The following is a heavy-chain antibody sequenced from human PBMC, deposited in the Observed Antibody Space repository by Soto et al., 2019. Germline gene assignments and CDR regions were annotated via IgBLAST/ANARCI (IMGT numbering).Heavy chain of an antibody. CDR2: IKSDGSST. D-gene: IGHD6-19*01. CDR3: ARDAPYSSGWALDY. Sequence: EVQLVESGAGLVQPGGSLRLSCAASGFTFSSYWMHWVRQAPGKGLVWVSRIKSDGSSTFYADSVKGRFTISRDNAKNTLYLQMNSLRAEDTAVYYCARDAPYSSGWALDYWGQGTLVTVSS. CDR1: GFTFSSYW. J-gene: IGHJ4*02. V-gene: IGHV3-74*01.